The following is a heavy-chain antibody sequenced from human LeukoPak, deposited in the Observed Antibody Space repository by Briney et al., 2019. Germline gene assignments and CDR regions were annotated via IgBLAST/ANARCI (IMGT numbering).Heavy chain of an antibody. CDR1: GFTFSSYA. CDR2: ISWNSGSI. CDR3: AKDTPDYGGTLGAFDI. V-gene: IGHV3-9*01. D-gene: IGHD4-23*01. J-gene: IGHJ3*02. Sequence: PGGSLRLSCAASGFTFSSYAMHWVRQAPGKGLEWVSGISWNSGSIGYADSVKGRFTISRDNAKNSLYLQMNSLRAEDTALYYCAKDTPDYGGTLGAFDIWGQGTMVTVSS.